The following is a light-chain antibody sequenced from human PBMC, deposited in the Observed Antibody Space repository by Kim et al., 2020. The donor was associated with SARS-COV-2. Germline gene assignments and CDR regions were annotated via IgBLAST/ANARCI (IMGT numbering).Light chain of an antibody. Sequence: LSPGDRATPSFRASLSVTKYLAWDQHKPGQTPRRLIYDASTRATGIPARFSGSVAGTDFTLTISSLEPEDVSVYYCQQRSHWPRTFGQGTKVDIK. V-gene: IGKV3-11*01. CDR2: DAS. CDR1: LSVTKY. J-gene: IGKJ1*01. CDR3: QQRSHWPRT.